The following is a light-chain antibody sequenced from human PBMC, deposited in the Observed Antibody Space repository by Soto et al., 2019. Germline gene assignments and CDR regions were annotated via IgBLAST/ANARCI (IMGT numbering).Light chain of an antibody. CDR1: QSISNY. J-gene: IGKJ2*01. V-gene: IGKV1-39*01. CDR2: AAS. CDR3: QQSYSSPHT. Sequence: DIQMTQSPSSLSASVGDRVTITCRASQSISNYLNWYQQKPGKAPNLLIYAASSLQSGVPSRFSGSGSGTEFPLTICSLQPEDFATYYCQQSYSSPHTFGQGTKLEIK.